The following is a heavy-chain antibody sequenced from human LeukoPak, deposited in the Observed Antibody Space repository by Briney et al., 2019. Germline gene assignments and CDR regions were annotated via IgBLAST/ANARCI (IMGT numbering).Heavy chain of an antibody. D-gene: IGHD1-14*01. CDR1: GASISSGDYY. CDR2: IYYSGST. CDR3: ARGDNQLSVFDI. J-gene: IGHJ3*02. V-gene: IGHV4-30-4*01. Sequence: SETLSLTCTVSGASISSGDYYWSWIRQPPGKGLEWIGYIYYSGSTYYNPSLKSRVTISVDTSKNQFSLKLRSVTAADTAVYYCARGDNQLSVFDIWGQGTMVTVSS.